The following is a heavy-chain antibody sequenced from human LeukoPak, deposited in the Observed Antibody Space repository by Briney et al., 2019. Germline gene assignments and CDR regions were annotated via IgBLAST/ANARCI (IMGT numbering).Heavy chain of an antibody. CDR3: AKVDGYNSGWYDS. CDR2: ISWNSGNI. D-gene: IGHD6-19*01. V-gene: IGHV3-9*01. J-gene: IGHJ5*01. Sequence: PGGSLRLSCAASGFTFDDYGMHWVRQPPGKGLEWVSGISWNSGNIGYADSVKGRFTISRDNAKNSLYLQMDILKPEDTAFYYCAKVDGYNSGWYDSWGQGTLVTVYS. CDR1: GFTFDDYG.